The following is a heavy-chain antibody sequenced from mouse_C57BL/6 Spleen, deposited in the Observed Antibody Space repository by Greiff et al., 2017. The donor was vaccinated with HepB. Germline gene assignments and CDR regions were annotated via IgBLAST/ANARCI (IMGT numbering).Heavy chain of an antibody. CDR1: GCTFTDYN. J-gene: IGHJ3*01. Sequence: EVQLQQSGPELVKPGASVKIPCKASGCTFTDYNMDWVKQSHGKSLEWIGDINPNNGGTIYNQKFKGKATLTVDKSSSTAYMELRSLTSEDTAVYYCARTHYYGSSFFAYWGQGTLVTVSA. CDR2: INPNNGGT. V-gene: IGHV1-18*01. D-gene: IGHD1-1*01. CDR3: ARTHYYGSSFFAY.